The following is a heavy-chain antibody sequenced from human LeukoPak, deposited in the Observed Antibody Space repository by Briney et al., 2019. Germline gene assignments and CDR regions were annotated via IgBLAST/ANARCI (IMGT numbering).Heavy chain of an antibody. CDR1: GFTFSSYS. CDR2: ISSSSSTI. V-gene: IGHV3-48*04. J-gene: IGHJ6*03. D-gene: IGHD6-19*01. Sequence: GGSLRLSCAASGFTFSSYSMNWVRQAPGKGLEWVSYISSSSSTIYYADSVKGRFTISRDNAKNSLYLQMNSLRAEDTAVYYCARDRSGWDYYYYYYMDVWGKGTTVTVPS. CDR3: ARDRSGWDYYYYYYMDV.